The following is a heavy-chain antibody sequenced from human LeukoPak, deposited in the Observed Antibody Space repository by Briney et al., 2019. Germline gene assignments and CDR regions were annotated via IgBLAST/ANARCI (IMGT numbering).Heavy chain of an antibody. Sequence: GGSLRLSCAASGFALGKYAMRWVRQAPGKGLEWVSSISYSGDAYYPDSVKGRFTISRDNSQSTLSLQMNSLRAEDTAIYYCAIGGFLLDFDFWGQGTLVTVSS. J-gene: IGHJ4*02. CDR1: GFALGKYA. CDR2: ISYSGDA. V-gene: IGHV3-23*01. CDR3: AIGGFLLDFDF. D-gene: IGHD3-16*01.